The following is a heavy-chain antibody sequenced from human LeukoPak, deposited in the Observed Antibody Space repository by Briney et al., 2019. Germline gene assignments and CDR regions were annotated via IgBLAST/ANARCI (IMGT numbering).Heavy chain of an antibody. V-gene: IGHV5-51*01. CDR3: ARRAYGSGSYSNWFDP. CDR2: IYPGDSDT. Sequence: PGESLKISCKGSGYSFTSYWIGWVRQMPGKGLEWMGIIYPGDSDTRYSPSFQGQVTISADKSISTAYLQWSSLRASDTAMYYCARRAYGSGSYSNWFDPWGQGTLVTVSS. J-gene: IGHJ5*02. CDR1: GYSFTSYW. D-gene: IGHD3-10*01.